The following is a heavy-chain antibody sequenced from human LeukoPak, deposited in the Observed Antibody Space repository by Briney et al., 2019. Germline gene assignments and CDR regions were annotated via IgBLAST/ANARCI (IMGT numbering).Heavy chain of an antibody. CDR2: MCGSAGCT. J-gene: IGHJ5*01. CDR1: GFTFYMYA. CDR3: AKDRPNFHENSGHYYRRDGDS. Sequence: GGSLTLSCPASGFTFYMYAMSWVRQAPGKGLEWVASMCGSAGCTFYPDSVKGRFTISRDNSKNVLYLRMNSLTAEDTAIYYCAKDRPNFHENSGHYYRRDGDSWGQGTLVTVSS. D-gene: IGHD3-22*01. V-gene: IGHV3-23*01.